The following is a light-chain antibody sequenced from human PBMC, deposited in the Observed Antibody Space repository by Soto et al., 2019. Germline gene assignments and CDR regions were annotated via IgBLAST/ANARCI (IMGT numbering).Light chain of an antibody. CDR2: DAS. Sequence: VLSQSPANRAFPPWEDAHRFCRASQSVSSYLSGYQQKPGHAPRRLIYDASTSATGVPARFISSSASRTFTPTIISREQEEDFLVYCQQHNNSSPITFGQRARLEI. V-gene: IGKV3-11*02. CDR3: QQHNNSSPIT. CDR1: QSVSSY. J-gene: IGKJ5*01.